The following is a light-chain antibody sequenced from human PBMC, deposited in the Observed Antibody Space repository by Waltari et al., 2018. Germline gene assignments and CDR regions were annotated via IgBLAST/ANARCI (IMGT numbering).Light chain of an antibody. J-gene: IGLJ7*01. CDR1: RSNIGNNY. CDR3: GTWDSSLSGAV. V-gene: IGLV1-51*02. Sequence: QSVLTQPPSVSAAPGQRVPTSCSGARSNIGNNYVSWYRQFPGTAPKLLIYENTERPSGIPGRFSGSKSGTSATLDITGLQAGDEADYYCGTWDSSLSGAVFGGGTHLTVL. CDR2: ENT.